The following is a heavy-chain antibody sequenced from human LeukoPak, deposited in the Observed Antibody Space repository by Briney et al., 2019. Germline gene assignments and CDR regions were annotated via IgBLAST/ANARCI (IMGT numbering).Heavy chain of an antibody. V-gene: IGHV3-21*01. CDR2: ISSSSNYI. CDR1: GFTFSQYA. Sequence: GGSLRLSCAASGFTFSQYAMNWVRQAPEKGLEWVSSISSSSNYIYQADSVKGRFTISRDNAKNSLYLQMNSLRAEDTAVYYWARGGHYFDYWGQGTLVTVSS. J-gene: IGHJ4*02. CDR3: ARGGHYFDY.